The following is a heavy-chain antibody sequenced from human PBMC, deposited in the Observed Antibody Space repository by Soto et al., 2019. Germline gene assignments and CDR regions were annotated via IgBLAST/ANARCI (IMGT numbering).Heavy chain of an antibody. V-gene: IGHV1-69*02. CDR3: AITYCRDNSCPRDFDF. Sequence: QVQVVQSGAEVKKPESSVKVSCKPSGGTFNTYTVNWVRLAPGHGPECMGRFIPILDMANYAQKFQDRVKIAADISTFPAYMELNGLTSDNTAVYYCAITYCRDNSCPRDFDFWGPGTRVTVSS. CDR2: FIPILDMA. CDR1: GGTFNTYT. D-gene: IGHD2-21*01. J-gene: IGHJ4*02.